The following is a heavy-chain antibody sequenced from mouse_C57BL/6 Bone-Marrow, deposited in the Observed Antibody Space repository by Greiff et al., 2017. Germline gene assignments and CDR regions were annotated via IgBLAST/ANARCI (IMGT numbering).Heavy chain of an antibody. Sequence: EVKLMESGPGLVKPSQSLSLTCSVTGYSITSGYYWNWLRQFPGNKLEWMGYISYDGSNNYNPSLKNRISITRDTSKNQFFLKLNSVTTEDTATYYCARSIYDGYYGWGQGTTLTVSS. CDR1: GYSITSGYY. CDR2: ISYDGSN. D-gene: IGHD2-3*01. J-gene: IGHJ2*01. CDR3: ARSIYDGYYG. V-gene: IGHV3-6*01.